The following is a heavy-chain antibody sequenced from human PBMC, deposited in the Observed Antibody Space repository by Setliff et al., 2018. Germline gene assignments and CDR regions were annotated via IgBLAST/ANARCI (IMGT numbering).Heavy chain of an antibody. CDR1: GFTFRDYS. D-gene: IGHD3-22*01. J-gene: IGHJ3*02. Sequence: PGGSLRLSCATSGFTFRDYSLAWVRQAPGQGLEWVSGISWNSGSIGYADSVKGRFTVSRDNAKNTLYLQMNSLRADDTAMYYCARDNDTPDNAFDIWGQGTMVTVSS. V-gene: IGHV3-9*01. CDR2: ISWNSGSI. CDR3: ARDNDTPDNAFDI.